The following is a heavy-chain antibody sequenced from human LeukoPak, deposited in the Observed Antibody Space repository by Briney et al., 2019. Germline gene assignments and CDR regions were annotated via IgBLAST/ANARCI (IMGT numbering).Heavy chain of an antibody. V-gene: IGHV1-69*13. CDR3: ARTTLRGVIICYMDV. CDR1: GGTFSSYA. CDR2: IIPIFGTA. D-gene: IGHD3-10*01. Sequence: SVKVSCKASGGTFSSYAISWVRQAPGQGLEWMGGIIPIFGTANYAQKFQGRVTITADESTSTAYMELSSLRSEDTAVYYCARTTLRGVIICYMDVWGKGTTVTVSS. J-gene: IGHJ6*03.